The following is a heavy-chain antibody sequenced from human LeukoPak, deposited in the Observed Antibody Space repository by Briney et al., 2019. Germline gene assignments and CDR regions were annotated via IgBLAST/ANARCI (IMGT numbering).Heavy chain of an antibody. D-gene: IGHD3-10*01. CDR2: INSDGSST. J-gene: IGHJ5*02. Sequence: PGGSLRLSCAASGFTFSSYWMHWVRQAPGKGLVWVSRINSDGSSTSYADSVKGRFTISRDNAKNTLYLQMNGLRAEDTAVYYCARDRPSLLWFGELSGWFDPWGQGTLVTVSS. CDR1: GFTFSSYW. CDR3: ARDRPSLLWFGELSGWFDP. V-gene: IGHV3-74*01.